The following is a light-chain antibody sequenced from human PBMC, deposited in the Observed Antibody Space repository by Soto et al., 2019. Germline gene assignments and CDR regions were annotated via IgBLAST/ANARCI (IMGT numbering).Light chain of an antibody. CDR3: QQRSNCPSIT. CDR2: DAS. J-gene: IGKJ5*01. Sequence: EIVLTQSPATLSLSPGERATLSCRASQSVSRYLAWYQQKPGQAPRLLIYDASNRATGIPARFSGSGSGTDFTLTISSLEPEDFAVYYCQQRSNCPSITFGQGTRLEI. V-gene: IGKV3-11*01. CDR1: QSVSRY.